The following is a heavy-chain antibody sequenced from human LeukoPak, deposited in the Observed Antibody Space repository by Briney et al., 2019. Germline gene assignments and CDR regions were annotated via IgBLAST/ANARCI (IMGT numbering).Heavy chain of an antibody. CDR2: ISSSSSYI. CDR3: ARDISSSWYY. J-gene: IGHJ4*02. V-gene: IGHV3-21*01. CDR1: GFTFSSYS. Sequence: GGSLRPSCAASGFTFSSYSMNWVRQAPGKGLEWVSSISSSSSYIYYADSVKGRFTISRDNAKNSLYLQMNSLRAEDTAVYYCARDISSSWYYWGQGTLVTVSS. D-gene: IGHD6-13*01.